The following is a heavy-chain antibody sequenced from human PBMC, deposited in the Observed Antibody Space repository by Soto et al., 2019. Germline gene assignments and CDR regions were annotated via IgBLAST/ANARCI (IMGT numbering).Heavy chain of an antibody. Sequence: EVQLVESGGGLVKPGGSLRLSCAASGFTFSSYSMNWVRQAPGKGLEWVSSISSSSSYIYYADSVKGRFTISRDNAKNSLYLQINSLRAEDTAVYYCARGLIQLWPFDPWGQGTLVTVSS. CDR1: GFTFSSYS. D-gene: IGHD5-18*01. CDR2: ISSSSSYI. V-gene: IGHV3-21*01. CDR3: ARGLIQLWPFDP. J-gene: IGHJ5*02.